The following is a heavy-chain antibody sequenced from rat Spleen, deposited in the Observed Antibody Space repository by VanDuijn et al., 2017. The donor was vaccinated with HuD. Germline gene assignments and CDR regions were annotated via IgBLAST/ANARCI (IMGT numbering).Heavy chain of an antibody. D-gene: IGHD1-5*01. J-gene: IGHJ2*01. CDR2: ISYDGKNP. CDR1: GFTFNNYW. CDR3: TREIMFYFDY. Sequence: EVQLVESGGGLVQPGRSLKLSCLASGFTFNNYWMTWIRLAPGKGLEWVATISYDGKNPYYRDSVKGRFTISRDNAKNTLYLQMDSLRSEDTATYYCTREIMFYFDYWGQGVMVTVSS. V-gene: IGHV5-31*01.